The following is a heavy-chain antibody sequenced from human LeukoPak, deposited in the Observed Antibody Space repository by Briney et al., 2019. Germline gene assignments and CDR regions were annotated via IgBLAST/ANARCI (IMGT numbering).Heavy chain of an antibody. Sequence: SETLSLTCTVSGGSISSYYWSWIRQPPGKGLEWIGYIYHSGSTNYSPSLKSRVTISVDTSKNQFSLKLSSVTAADTAVYYCASSQKVNFDYWGQGTLVTVPS. CDR3: ASSQKVNFDY. J-gene: IGHJ4*02. CDR2: IYHSGST. CDR1: GGSISSYY. D-gene: IGHD3-10*01. V-gene: IGHV4-59*01.